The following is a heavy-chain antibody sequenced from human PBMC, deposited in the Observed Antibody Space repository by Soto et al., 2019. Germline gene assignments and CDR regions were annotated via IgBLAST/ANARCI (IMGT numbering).Heavy chain of an antibody. V-gene: IGHV3-33*08. D-gene: IGHD6-13*01. Sequence: PGGALILSCAASVSTVGSYGRHWVREAPGKRLEWGAVIWYDGSNKYYADSVKGRFTISRDNSKNTLYLQMNSLRAEDTAVYYCARGRIAAAGTQRHYYYYYGMDVWGQGTTVTVSS. J-gene: IGHJ6*02. CDR3: ARGRIAAAGTQRHYYYYYGMDV. CDR1: VSTVGSYG. CDR2: IWYDGSNK.